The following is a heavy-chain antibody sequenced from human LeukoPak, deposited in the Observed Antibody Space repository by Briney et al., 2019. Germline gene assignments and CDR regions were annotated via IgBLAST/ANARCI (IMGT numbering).Heavy chain of an antibody. D-gene: IGHD2-21*02. CDR2: ISGGGDIT. Sequence: GGSLRLSCAASGFKFANHAMSWVRQTPGKGLEWVSAISGGGDITYYADSVTGRFTISRDNSKDTLFLQMHSLRPGDTAVYYCVREDTPATANYWGQGTLVTISS. CDR1: GFKFANHA. CDR3: VREDTPATANY. V-gene: IGHV3-23*01. J-gene: IGHJ4*02.